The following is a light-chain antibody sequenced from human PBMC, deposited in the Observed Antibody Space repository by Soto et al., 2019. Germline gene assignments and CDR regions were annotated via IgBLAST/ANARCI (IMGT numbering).Light chain of an antibody. CDR1: QGIRSE. V-gene: IGKV1-6*01. CDR2: TAS. J-gene: IGKJ4*01. Sequence: IQITQSASALSASVGDRVTITCRASQGIRSELGWYQQKPGKAPNLLIYTASNLQSGVPSRFSGSGSGTDFTLTISSMQPEDFANYYCIQGYNYPLTFGGGTKVDIK. CDR3: IQGYNYPLT.